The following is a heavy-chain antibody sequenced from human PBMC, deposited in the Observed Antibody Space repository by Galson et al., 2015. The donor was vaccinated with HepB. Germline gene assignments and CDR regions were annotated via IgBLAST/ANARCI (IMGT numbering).Heavy chain of an antibody. V-gene: IGHV6-1*01. CDR2: TYYRSKWYT. CDR1: GDSVSSNSVA. J-gene: IGHJ4*02. Sequence: CAISGDSVSSNSVAWNWIRQSPSRGLEWLGRTYYRSKWYTDYAVSEKGRITVNPDTSKNQFTLQQDSMTPEDTAVYFCARGPATFDFWGQGTLVTVSS. CDR3: ARGPATFDF.